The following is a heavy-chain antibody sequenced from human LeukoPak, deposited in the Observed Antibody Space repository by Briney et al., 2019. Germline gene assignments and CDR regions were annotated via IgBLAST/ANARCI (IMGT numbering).Heavy chain of an antibody. J-gene: IGHJ6*04. CDR1: GGTFSSYA. Sequence: SVKVSCKASGGTFSSYAISWVRQAPGQGLEWVGGIIPIFGTANYAQKFQGRVTITADESTSTAYMELSSLRSEDTAVYYCARKRSGYDEVVGDYYGMDVWGKGTTVTVSS. CDR3: ARKRSGYDEVVGDYYGMDV. V-gene: IGHV1-69*13. D-gene: IGHD5-12*01. CDR2: IIPIFGTA.